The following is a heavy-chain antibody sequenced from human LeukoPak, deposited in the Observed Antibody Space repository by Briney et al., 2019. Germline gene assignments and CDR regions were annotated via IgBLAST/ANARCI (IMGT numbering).Heavy chain of an antibody. J-gene: IGHJ4*02. CDR2: IKQDGSEK. Sequence: GGSLTLSCTTSGFTFTTYWMSWVRQAPGKGLEWVANIKQDGSEKHYVDSVRGRFTISRDNSKNTLYLQMNSLRAEDTAVYYCAKDPGGSYYGLDYWGQGTLVTVSS. CDR3: AKDPGGSYYGLDY. CDR1: GFTFTTYW. D-gene: IGHD1-26*01. V-gene: IGHV3-7*01.